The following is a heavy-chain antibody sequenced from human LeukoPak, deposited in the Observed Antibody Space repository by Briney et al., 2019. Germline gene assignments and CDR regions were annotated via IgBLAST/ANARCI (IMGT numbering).Heavy chain of an antibody. D-gene: IGHD2-15*01. CDR3: AREGEDCSGGSCYTSEYFQH. CDR1: GGSISSYY. V-gene: IGHV4-59*01. CDR2: IYYSGST. J-gene: IGHJ1*01. Sequence: SETLSLTCTVSGGSISSYYWSWIRQPPGKGLEWIGHIYYSGSTNYNPSLKSRVTISVDTSKNQFSLKLSSVTAADTAVYYCAREGEDCSGGSCYTSEYFQHWGQGTLVTVSS.